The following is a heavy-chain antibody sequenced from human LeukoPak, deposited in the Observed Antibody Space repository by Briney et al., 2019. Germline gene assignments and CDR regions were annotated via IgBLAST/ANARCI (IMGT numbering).Heavy chain of an antibody. V-gene: IGHV5-51*01. D-gene: IGHD3-22*01. CDR3: ARQRTYYYDGSGYYYYFDY. J-gene: IGHJ4*02. CDR2: IYPGDSDT. CDR1: GYSFTSYW. Sequence: GESLKISCKGSGYSFTSYWIGWVRQMPGKGLEWMGIIYPGDSDTRYSPSLQGQVTISADKSISTAYLQWSSLKASDTAMYYCARQRTYYYDGSGYYYYFDYWGQGTLVTVSS.